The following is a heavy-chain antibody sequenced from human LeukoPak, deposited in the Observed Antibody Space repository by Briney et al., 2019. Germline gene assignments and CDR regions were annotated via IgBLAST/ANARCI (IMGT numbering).Heavy chain of an antibody. CDR2: IHTSGTM. CDR3: ARGAWIQLAY. CDR1: GGSVNSYY. Sequence: SETLSLTRTVSGGSVNSYYWSWIRQPAGRGLEWIGHIHTSGTMNYNASLKSRVRISVETSKNQFSLRLSSVTAADTAVYYCARGAWIQLAYWGQGTLVTVSS. V-gene: IGHV4-4*07. D-gene: IGHD5-18*01. J-gene: IGHJ4*02.